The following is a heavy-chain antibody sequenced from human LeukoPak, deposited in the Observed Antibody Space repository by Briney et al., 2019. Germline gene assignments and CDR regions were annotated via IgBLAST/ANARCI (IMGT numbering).Heavy chain of an antibody. CDR2: ISVGGGST. CDR3: AKRGVVIRVILVGFHKEAYYCES. Sequence: GGCLRLSCPLSGLSLSNSGVSWVSHAARDGRGWVAGISVGGGSTTDADSVKVRLTTARDNPQNTLYPQMNSLRAEDTAVYFCAKRGVVIRVILVGFHKEAYYCESWGEGALVTVSS. CDR1: GLSLSNSG. D-gene: IGHD3/OR15-3a*01. J-gene: IGHJ4*02. V-gene: IGHV3-23*01.